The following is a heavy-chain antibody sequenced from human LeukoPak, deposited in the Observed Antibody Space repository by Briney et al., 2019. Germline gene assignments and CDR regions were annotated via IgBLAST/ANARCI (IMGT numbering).Heavy chain of an antibody. CDR1: GFTFSNYG. Sequence: GGSLRLSCAASGFTFSNYGMHWVRQAPGKGLEWVAVIWYDGSNKYYGDSVKGRFTISRDNAKNSLYLQMNSLRAEDTAVYYCAPGGIPPNYYYGMDVWGQGTTVTVFS. CDR3: APGGIPPNYYYGMDV. J-gene: IGHJ6*02. CDR2: IWYDGSNK. V-gene: IGHV3-33*03. D-gene: IGHD1-14*01.